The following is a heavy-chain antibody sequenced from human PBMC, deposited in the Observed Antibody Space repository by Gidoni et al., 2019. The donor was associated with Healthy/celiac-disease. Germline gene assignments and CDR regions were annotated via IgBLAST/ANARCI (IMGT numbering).Heavy chain of an antibody. Sequence: EVHLVASGGVVVQPGGSLRLSCAASGFTCADYTMHRVRQAPGKGLEWVSLISWDGGSTYYADSVKGRFTISRDNSKNSLYLQMNSLRTEDTALYYCAKEAAAGTPTTRVWFDYWGQGTLVTVSS. CDR3: AKEAAAGTPTTRVWFDY. V-gene: IGHV3-43*01. D-gene: IGHD6-13*01. CDR1: GFTCADYT. CDR2: ISWDGGST. J-gene: IGHJ4*02.